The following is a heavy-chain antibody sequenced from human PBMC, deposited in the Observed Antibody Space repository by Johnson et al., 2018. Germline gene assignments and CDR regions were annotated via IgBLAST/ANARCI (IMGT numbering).Heavy chain of an antibody. CDR1: GFTFSSYA. Sequence: VQLVQSGGGLVQPGVSLRLSCAASGFTFSSYAMHWVRQAPGKGLEWVSAISGSGGSTYYADTVKGRFTISRDNSKNTLYLQMNSLRAEETALYYCAKDTVVVVPAADYYYYYYMDVWGKGTTVTVSS. V-gene: IGHV3-23*04. J-gene: IGHJ6*03. CDR2: ISGSGGST. D-gene: IGHD2-2*01. CDR3: AKDTVVVVPAADYYYYYYMDV.